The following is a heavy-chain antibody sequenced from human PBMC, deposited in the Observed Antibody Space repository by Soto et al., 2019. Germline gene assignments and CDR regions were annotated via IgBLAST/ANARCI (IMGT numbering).Heavy chain of an antibody. CDR1: GFSFSTYA. V-gene: IGHV3-23*01. CDR2: VGRGDST. Sequence: EVQLLESGGGLVQPGGSLRLSCAASGFSFSTYAMSWVRQAPGKGLEWVSTVGRGDSTFYADSVRGRFTISRDNSNNALFLQMNSLRADDTALYYCAKSKPGIAAAGIDYWGQGTLVTVSS. J-gene: IGHJ4*02. D-gene: IGHD6-13*01. CDR3: AKSKPGIAAAGIDY.